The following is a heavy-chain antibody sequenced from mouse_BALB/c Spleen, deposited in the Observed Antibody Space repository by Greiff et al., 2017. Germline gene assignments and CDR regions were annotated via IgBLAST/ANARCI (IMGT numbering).Heavy chain of an antibody. CDR2: IWSGGST. V-gene: IGHV2-2*02. CDR3: ARNGGNYAMDY. CDR1: GFSLTSYG. Sequence: VKVVESGPGLVQPSQSLSITCTVSGFSLTSYGVHWVRQSPGKGLEWLGVIWSGGSTDYNAAFISRLSISKDNSKSQVFFKMNSLQANDTAIYYCARNGGNYAMDYWGQGTSVTVSS. D-gene: IGHD2-14*01. J-gene: IGHJ4*01.